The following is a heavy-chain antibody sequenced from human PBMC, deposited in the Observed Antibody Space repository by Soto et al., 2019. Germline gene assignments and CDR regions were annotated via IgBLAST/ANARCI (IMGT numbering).Heavy chain of an antibody. CDR2: VSPSGTS. V-gene: IGHV3-23*01. D-gene: IGHD1-26*01. CDR3: ARSGSYSWLPY. Sequence: GGSLSLSCAASGFTFSSYALSWVRQAPGKGLEWVSSVSPSGTSYYADSVKGRFTISRDNSKDTLYLQMNSLKAEDSALYYCARSGSYSWLPYWGQGTLVTV. J-gene: IGHJ4*02. CDR1: GFTFSSYA.